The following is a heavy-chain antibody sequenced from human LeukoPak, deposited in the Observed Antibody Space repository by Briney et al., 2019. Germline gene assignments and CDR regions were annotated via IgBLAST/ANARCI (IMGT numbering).Heavy chain of an antibody. CDR1: GYSFTSYW. D-gene: IGHD3-3*01. CDR3: ARHMGSWSGYRYYGMDV. V-gene: IGHV5-51*01. Sequence: GESLKISCKGSGYSFTSYWIGWVRQMLGKGLEWMGIIYPGDSDTRYSPSFQGQVTISADKSISTAYLQWSSLKASDTAMYYCARHMGSWSGYRYYGMDVWGQGTTVTVSS. CDR2: IYPGDSDT. J-gene: IGHJ6*02.